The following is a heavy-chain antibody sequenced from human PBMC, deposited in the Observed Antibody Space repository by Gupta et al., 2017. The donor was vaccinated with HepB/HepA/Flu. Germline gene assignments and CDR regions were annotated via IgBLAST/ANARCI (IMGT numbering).Heavy chain of an antibody. J-gene: IGHJ4*02. CDR1: GDSVSSKSGA. CDR3: VRSEGHFDY. CDR2: TYYRSKWSI. V-gene: IGHV6-1*01. Sequence: QLQQSGPGLVKPSQTLSLTCAISGDSVSSKSGAWNWIRQSPSRGLEWLGRTYYRSKWSIHYAASVKSRITISPDTSKNQFSLQLNSVTPEDTAMYLCVRSEGHFDYWGQGTLVTVSS.